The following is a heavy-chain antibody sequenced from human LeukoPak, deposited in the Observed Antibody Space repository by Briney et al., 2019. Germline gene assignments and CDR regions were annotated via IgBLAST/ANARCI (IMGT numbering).Heavy chain of an antibody. CDR2: IKQDGSEK. Sequence: GGSLRLSCAASGFTFSSYSMNWVRQAPGKGLEWVANIKQDGSEKYYVDSVKGRFTISRDNAKNSLYLQMNSLRAEDTAVYYCARSIAVARGYFDYWGQGTLVTVSS. CDR3: ARSIAVARGYFDY. D-gene: IGHD6-19*01. J-gene: IGHJ4*02. CDR1: GFTFSSYS. V-gene: IGHV3-7*01.